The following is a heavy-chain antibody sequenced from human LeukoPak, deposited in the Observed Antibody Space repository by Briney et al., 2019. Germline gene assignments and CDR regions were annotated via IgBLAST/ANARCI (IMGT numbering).Heavy chain of an antibody. CDR1: GFTFSSYG. CDR2: ISYDGSNK. Sequence: GGSLRLSCAASGFTFSSYGMHWVRQAPGKGLEWVAVISYDGSNKYYADSVKGRFTISRDNSKNTLYLQMNSLRAEDTAVYYCAKGRYDFWSGSQTSWFDPWGQGTLVTVSS. D-gene: IGHD3-3*01. CDR3: AKGRYDFWSGSQTSWFDP. V-gene: IGHV3-30*18. J-gene: IGHJ5*02.